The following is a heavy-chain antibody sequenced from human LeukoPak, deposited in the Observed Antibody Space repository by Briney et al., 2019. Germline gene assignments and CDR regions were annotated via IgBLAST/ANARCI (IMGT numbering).Heavy chain of an antibody. CDR3: ARDLNIAAAGSDY. J-gene: IGHJ4*02. CDR1: GFTFSSYS. CDR2: ISSSSSYI. D-gene: IGHD6-13*01. Sequence: GGSLRLSCAASGFTFSSYSMNWVRQAPGEGLGWVSSISSSSSYIYYADSVKGRFTISRDKAKNSLYLQMNSLRAEDTAVYYCARDLNIAAAGSDYWGQGTLVTVSS. V-gene: IGHV3-21*01.